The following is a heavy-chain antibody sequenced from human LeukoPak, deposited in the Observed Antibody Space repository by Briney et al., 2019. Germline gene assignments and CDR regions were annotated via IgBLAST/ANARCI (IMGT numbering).Heavy chain of an antibody. CDR2: ISGSGGST. CDR1: GFTFSSYA. D-gene: IGHD6-19*01. CDR3: AKKRQSSGWTYFDY. Sequence: GGSLRLSCAASGFTFSSYAMSWVRQAPGKGLEWVSVISGSGGSTYYADSVKGRFTISRDNSKNTLYLQMNSLRAEDTAVYYCAKKRQSSGWTYFDYWGQGTLVTVSS. J-gene: IGHJ4*02. V-gene: IGHV3-23*01.